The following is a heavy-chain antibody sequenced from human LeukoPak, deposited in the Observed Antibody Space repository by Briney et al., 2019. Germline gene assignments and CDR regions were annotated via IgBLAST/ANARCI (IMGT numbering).Heavy chain of an antibody. D-gene: IGHD2-15*01. J-gene: IGHJ4*02. Sequence: GGSLRLSCAASGFTFSSYSMNWVRQAPGKGLEWVSSISSSSYIYYADSVKGRFTISRDNAKNSLYLQMNSLRAEDTAVYYCARDSYCSGGSCYSAYWAREPWSPSPQ. CDR2: ISSSSYI. CDR1: GFTFSSYS. CDR3: ARDSYCSGGSCYSAY. V-gene: IGHV3-21*01.